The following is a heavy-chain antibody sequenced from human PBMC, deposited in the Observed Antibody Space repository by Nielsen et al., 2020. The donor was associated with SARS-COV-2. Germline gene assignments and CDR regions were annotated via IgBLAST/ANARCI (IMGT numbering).Heavy chain of an antibody. J-gene: IGHJ4*02. V-gene: IGHV4-31*03. D-gene: IGHD5-12*01. CDR1: GGSISSGDYY. CDR3: ARGSGYDPSPLFDY. CDR2: IYYSGNA. Sequence: SETLSLTCTVSGGSISSGDYYWSWIRQHPGKGLEWIGYIYYSGNAYYSPSLKSRLIMSVDTSKNQFSLKLTSVTAADTAVYFCARGSGYDPSPLFDYWGQGTLVTVSS.